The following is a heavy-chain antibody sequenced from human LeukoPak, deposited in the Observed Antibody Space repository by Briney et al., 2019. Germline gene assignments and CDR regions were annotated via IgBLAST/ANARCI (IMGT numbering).Heavy chain of an antibody. J-gene: IGHJ4*02. CDR1: GFTVSSNY. V-gene: IGHV3-53*01. CDR2: IYSGGST. D-gene: IGHD6-19*01. Sequence: GGSLRPSCAASGFTVSSNYMSWVRQAPGKGLEWVSVIYSGGSTYYADSVKGRFTISRDNSKNTLYLQMNSLRAEDTAVYYCARAQPSGWYFYFDYWGQGTLVTVTS. CDR3: ARAQPSGWYFYFDY.